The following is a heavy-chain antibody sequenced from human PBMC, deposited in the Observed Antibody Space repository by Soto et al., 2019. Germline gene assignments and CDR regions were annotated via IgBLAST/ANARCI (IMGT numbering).Heavy chain of an antibody. CDR3: AKDIREGWSGEFRGSDY. D-gene: IGHD3-10*01. Sequence: EVQLVESGGGLVQPGRSLRLSCVASGFMFDDYAMHWVRQAPGKGLEWVSGISWNSGSIGYADSVKGRFTISRDNAKNXPYLQMNSLRAEDTALYYCAKDIREGWSGEFRGSDYWGQGTLVTVSS. CDR2: ISWNSGSI. CDR1: GFMFDDYA. J-gene: IGHJ4*02. V-gene: IGHV3-9*01.